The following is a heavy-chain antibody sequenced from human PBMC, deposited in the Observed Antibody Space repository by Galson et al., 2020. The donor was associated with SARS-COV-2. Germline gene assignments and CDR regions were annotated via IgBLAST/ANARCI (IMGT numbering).Heavy chain of an antibody. D-gene: IGHD5-18*01. CDR2: ISGSGGST. J-gene: IGHJ4*02. CDR1: GFTFSSYA. CDR3: AKHTAMVTGY. Sequence: GGSLRLSCAASGFTFSSYAMSWVRQAPGRGLEWVSAISGSGGSTYYADSVKGRFTISRDNSKHTLYLQMNSLRAEDTAVYYCAKHTAMVTGYWGQGTLVTVSS. V-gene: IGHV3-23*01.